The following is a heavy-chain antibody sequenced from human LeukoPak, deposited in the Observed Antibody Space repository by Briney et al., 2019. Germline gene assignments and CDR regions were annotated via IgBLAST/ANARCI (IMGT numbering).Heavy chain of an antibody. V-gene: IGHV3-66*01. D-gene: IGHD1-1*01. CDR1: GFTVSSNS. CDR2: ISWESDSI. Sequence: GGSLRLSCTVSGFTVSSNSMSWVRQAPGKGLEWVSSISWESDSIGYADSVKGRFTISRDNSKNTLFLQMNSLRVEDTALYYCARYSAGWNDASFDSWGQGTLVTVSS. CDR3: ARYSAGWNDASFDS. J-gene: IGHJ4*02.